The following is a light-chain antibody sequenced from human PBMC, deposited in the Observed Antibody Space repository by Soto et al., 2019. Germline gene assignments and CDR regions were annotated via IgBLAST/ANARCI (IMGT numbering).Light chain of an antibody. CDR3: QQRFNWPPLT. Sequence: EIVLTQSPATLSLSPGERATLSCRASQNINKYLAWYQQKPGQAPRLLIYDASNRATGIPARFSGSGFGTDFTLTISSLEPEDFAAYYCQQRFNWPPLTFGGGTKVEIQ. CDR2: DAS. J-gene: IGKJ4*01. CDR1: QNINKY. V-gene: IGKV3-11*01.